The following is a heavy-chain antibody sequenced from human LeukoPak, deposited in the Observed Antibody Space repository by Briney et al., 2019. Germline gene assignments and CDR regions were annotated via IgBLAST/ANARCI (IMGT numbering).Heavy chain of an antibody. D-gene: IGHD1-26*01. Sequence: GGSLRLSCVASGFTFSNSAMSWVRQAPGRGLEWVSSLTGSGGNTYYADSVKGRFTTSRDNSESTLYLQMNSLGADDTAVYYCARPRSGSYGGKLDNWGQGALVTVSS. V-gene: IGHV3-23*01. CDR3: ARPRSGSYGGKLDN. CDR2: LTGSGGNT. J-gene: IGHJ4*02. CDR1: GFTFSNSA.